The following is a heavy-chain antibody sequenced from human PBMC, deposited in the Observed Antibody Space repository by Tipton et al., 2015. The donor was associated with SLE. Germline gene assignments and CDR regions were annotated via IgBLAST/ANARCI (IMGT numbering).Heavy chain of an antibody. CDR3: ASRGRWELPTDY. V-gene: IGHV4-39*07. CDR2: MYYRGTT. CDR1: GGSISSNSHY. D-gene: IGHD4-23*01. J-gene: IGHJ4*02. Sequence: TLSLTCTVSGGSISSNSHYWGWIRQPPGKGLEWIGSMYYRGTTYHNPSLKSRVTISDDTSKNQFSLRLSSVTAADTAVYYCASRGRWELPTDYWGQGTLVTVSS.